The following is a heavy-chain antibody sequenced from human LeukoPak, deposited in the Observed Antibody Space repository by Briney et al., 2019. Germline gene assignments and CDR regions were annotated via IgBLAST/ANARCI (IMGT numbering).Heavy chain of an antibody. Sequence: PGGSLRLSCVASGFTFSSYAVSWVRQAPGKGLEWVSAISNSGTRVYYADSVRGRFTISRDNSKNTLYLQMNSLRVEDTALYYCSKDILSYPYDQLAAAIDSWGQGTLVTVSS. D-gene: IGHD3-16*01. V-gene: IGHV3-23*01. CDR2: ISNSGTRV. J-gene: IGHJ5*01. CDR1: GFTFSSYA. CDR3: SKDILSYPYDQLAAAIDS.